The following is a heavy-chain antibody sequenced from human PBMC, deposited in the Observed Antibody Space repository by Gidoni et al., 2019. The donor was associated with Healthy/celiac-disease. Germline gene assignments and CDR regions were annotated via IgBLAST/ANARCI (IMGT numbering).Heavy chain of an antibody. J-gene: IGHJ4*02. CDR3: ARGDQLLHLDY. CDR2: IYPGDSDT. Sequence: VQLLQSGAEVKKPGEALQISCQGSGYSVTSYWIGWVRQMPGKGTEWMGIIYPGDSDTRYSPSFQGQVTNSADKSISTAYLQWSSLKASDTAMYYGARGDQLLHLDYWGQGTLVTVSS. CDR1: GYSVTSYW. D-gene: IGHD2-2*01. V-gene: IGHV5-51*01.